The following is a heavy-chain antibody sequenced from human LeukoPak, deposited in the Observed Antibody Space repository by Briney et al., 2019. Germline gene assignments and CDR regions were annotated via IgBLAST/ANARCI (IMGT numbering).Heavy chain of an antibody. Sequence: PGGSLRLSCEVSGFTFNNYAMTWVRQPPGKGLEWVSAISGSGGSTYYADSVKGRFTISRDNSKNTLYLQMNSLRAEDTAVYYCAKEYRDYGGRFEYFQHWGQGTLVTVSS. CDR2: ISGSGGST. CDR1: GFTFNNYA. CDR3: AKEYRDYGGRFEYFQH. V-gene: IGHV3-23*01. J-gene: IGHJ1*01. D-gene: IGHD4-23*01.